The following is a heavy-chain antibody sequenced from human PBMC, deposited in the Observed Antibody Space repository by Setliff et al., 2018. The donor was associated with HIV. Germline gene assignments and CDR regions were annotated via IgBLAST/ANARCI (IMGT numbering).Heavy chain of an antibody. J-gene: IGHJ6*03. Sequence: SETLSLTCNVSGGSISSGGYYWSWIRQPAGKGLEWIGHIYTSGSTNYNPSLKSRATISIDTSKNQFSLKLSSVTAADTAVYYCARDRGGAAAGGYYYMDVWGKGTTVTVSS. CDR3: ARDRGGAAAGGYYYMDV. CDR1: GGSISSGGYY. CDR2: IYTSGST. V-gene: IGHV4-61*09. D-gene: IGHD6-13*01.